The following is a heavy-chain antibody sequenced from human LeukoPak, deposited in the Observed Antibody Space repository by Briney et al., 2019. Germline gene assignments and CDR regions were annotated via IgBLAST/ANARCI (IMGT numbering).Heavy chain of an antibody. CDR1: GVSISSGGYS. J-gene: IGHJ4*02. CDR2: IYYSGST. CDR3: ARLYYYDSSGYWYYFDY. V-gene: IGHV4-31*03. Sequence: PSETLSLTCTVSGVSISSGGYSWSWIRQHPGKGLEWIVYIYYSGSTYYNSSLKSRVTISVDTSKNQFSMKLSPVTAADTAVYYCARLYYYDSSGYWYYFDYWGQGTLVTVSS. D-gene: IGHD3-22*01.